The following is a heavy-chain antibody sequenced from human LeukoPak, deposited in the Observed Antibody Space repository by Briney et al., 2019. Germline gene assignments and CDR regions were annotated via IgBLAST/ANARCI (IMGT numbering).Heavy chain of an antibody. CDR2: ISSSSSYI. Sequence: GGSLRLSCAASGFTFSSYSMNWVRQAPGKGLEWVSSISSSSSYIYYADSVKGRFTISRDNAKNSLYLQMNSLRAEDTAVYYCARDPLGYYDSSGYYGFDYWGQGTLVTVSS. J-gene: IGHJ4*02. CDR3: ARDPLGYYDSSGYYGFDY. V-gene: IGHV3-21*01. CDR1: GFTFSSYS. D-gene: IGHD3-22*01.